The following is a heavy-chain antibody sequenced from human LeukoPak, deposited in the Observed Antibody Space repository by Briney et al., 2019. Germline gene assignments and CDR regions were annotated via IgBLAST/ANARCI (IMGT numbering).Heavy chain of an antibody. D-gene: IGHD3-9*01. J-gene: IGHJ3*02. Sequence: PSETLSLTCAVYGGSFSGYYWSWIRQPPGKGLEWIGEINHSGSTNYNPSLKSRVTISVDTSKNHFSLNLSSVTAADTAVYYCARYSITIFGSANDAFDIWGQGTMVTVSS. CDR2: INHSGST. CDR3: ARYSITIFGSANDAFDI. V-gene: IGHV4-34*01. CDR1: GGSFSGYY.